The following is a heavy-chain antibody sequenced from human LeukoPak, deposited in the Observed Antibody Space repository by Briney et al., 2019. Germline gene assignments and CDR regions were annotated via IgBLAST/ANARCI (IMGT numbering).Heavy chain of an antibody. J-gene: IGHJ4*02. V-gene: IGHV3-74*01. CDR3: AKLVFDY. D-gene: IGHD1-26*01. Sequence: GGSLRLSCAASGFTFSSYWMHWVRQAPGKGLVWVSRLISDGSSASYADSVKGRFTISRDNTKNILYLQMNSLRADDTAVYYCAKLVFDYWGQGTLVTVSS. CDR2: LISDGSSA. CDR1: GFTFSSYW.